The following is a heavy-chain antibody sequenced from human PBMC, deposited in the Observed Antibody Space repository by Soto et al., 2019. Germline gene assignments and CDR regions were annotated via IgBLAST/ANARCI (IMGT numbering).Heavy chain of an antibody. Sequence: KTSETLSLTCTVSGGSVSSGSYYWSWIRQPPGKGLEWIGYIYYSGSTNYNPSLKSRVTISVDTSKNQFSLKLSSVTAADTAVYYCARVDRYDSSGYYWPIFAFDIWGQGTMVTVSS. CDR3: ARVDRYDSSGYYWPIFAFDI. CDR2: IYYSGST. V-gene: IGHV4-61*01. CDR1: GGSVSSGSYY. D-gene: IGHD3-22*01. J-gene: IGHJ3*02.